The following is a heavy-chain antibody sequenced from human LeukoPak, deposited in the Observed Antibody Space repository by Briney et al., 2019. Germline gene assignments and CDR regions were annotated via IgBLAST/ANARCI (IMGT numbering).Heavy chain of an antibody. Sequence: ASVKVSCKASGGTFSSNAISWVRQAPGQGLEWMGGIIPFFGTANYAQKFQGRVTITADESTSTAYMELSSLRSEDTAVYYCARMGDGYNPHYWGQGTLVTVSS. J-gene: IGHJ4*02. V-gene: IGHV1-69*13. CDR2: IIPFFGTA. CDR1: GGTFSSNA. CDR3: ARMGDGYNPHY. D-gene: IGHD5-24*01.